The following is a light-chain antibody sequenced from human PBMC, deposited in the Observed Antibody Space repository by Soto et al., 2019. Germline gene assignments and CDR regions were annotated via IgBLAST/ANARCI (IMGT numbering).Light chain of an antibody. CDR2: DVS. Sequence: QSALTQPASVSGSPGQSITISCTGTSSDVGGYNYVSWYQPHPGKAPKLMIYDVSSRPSGVSNRFSGSKSGNTASLTISGLQAEDEADYYCSSYTSSSTLFVFGTGTKVTVL. V-gene: IGLV2-14*01. J-gene: IGLJ1*01. CDR3: SSYTSSSTLFV. CDR1: SSDVGGYNY.